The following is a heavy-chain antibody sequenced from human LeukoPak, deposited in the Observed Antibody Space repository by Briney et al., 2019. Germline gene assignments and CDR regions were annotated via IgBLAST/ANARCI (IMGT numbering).Heavy chain of an antibody. V-gene: IGHV3-30*04. J-gene: IGHJ5*02. CDR1: GFAFSSYA. D-gene: IGHD3-10*01. Sequence: GGSLRLSCAASGFAFSSYAMSWVRQAPGKGLEWVAVISYDGSNKYYADSVKGRFTISRDNSKNTLYLQMNSLRAEDTAVYYCARDRDRLPYGSGSYPNWFDPWGQGTLVTVSS. CDR2: ISYDGSNK. CDR3: ARDRDRLPYGSGSYPNWFDP.